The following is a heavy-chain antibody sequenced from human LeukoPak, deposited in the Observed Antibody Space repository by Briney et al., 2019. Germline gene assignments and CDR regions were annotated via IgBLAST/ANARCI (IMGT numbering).Heavy chain of an antibody. V-gene: IGHV3-23*01. CDR1: GFTFSRHA. J-gene: IGHJ4*02. D-gene: IGHD6-13*01. CDR3: VRGAYSSSWLNFDY. Sequence: GGSLRLSCAASGFTFSRHAMSWVRQAPGKGLYWVSAISGSVGGTYYADSVKGRFTISRDNSKNTLYLQMNSLRAEDTAVYYCVRGAYSSSWLNFDYWGQGTLVTVSS. CDR2: ISGSVGGT.